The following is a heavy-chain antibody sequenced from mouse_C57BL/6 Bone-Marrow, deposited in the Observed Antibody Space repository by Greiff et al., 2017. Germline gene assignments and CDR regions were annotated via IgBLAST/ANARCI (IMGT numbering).Heavy chain of an antibody. V-gene: IGHV1-61*01. CDR1: GYTFTSYW. CDR3: ARLRGCGFDY. D-gene: IGHD1-1*02. Sequence: QVQLQQPGAELVRPGSSVKLSCKASGYTFTSYWMDWVKQRPGQGLEWIGNIYPSDSETHYNQKFKDKATLTVDKSSSTAYMQLSSLTSEDSAVYYCARLRGCGFDYWGQGTTLTVSS. J-gene: IGHJ2*01. CDR2: IYPSDSET.